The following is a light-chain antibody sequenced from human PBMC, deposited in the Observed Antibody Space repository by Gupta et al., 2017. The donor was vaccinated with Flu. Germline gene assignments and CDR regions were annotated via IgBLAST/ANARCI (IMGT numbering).Light chain of an antibody. V-gene: IGLV3-1*01. CDR1: MLGDKF. Sequence: SSALPQPASVSVSPGQTPSITCSGDMLGDKFASWYQQRPGQSPVLLIYQHTKRPAGTPGRFSGSSSGTTATLTIPGAKTTDEDDYYWQAGDSGTAVFGAGTKVIVL. CDR3: QAGDSGTAV. J-gene: IGLJ1*01. CDR2: QHT.